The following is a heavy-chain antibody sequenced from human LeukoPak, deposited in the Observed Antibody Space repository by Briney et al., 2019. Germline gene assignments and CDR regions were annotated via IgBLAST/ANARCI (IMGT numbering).Heavy chain of an antibody. CDR1: GFNFRSSA. CDR2: ICGSGEST. V-gene: IGHV3-23*01. Sequence: GDSLSLSCAASGFNFRSSAMLWVRQSPGMGLEWVSDICGSGESTYYADSVRGRFPISRDNYTDTLSLQMDSLRAEDSGVYFCVKGSIVVITAVWGDWGQGILVTVSS. CDR3: VKGSIVVITAVWGD. D-gene: IGHD2-21*02. J-gene: IGHJ4*02.